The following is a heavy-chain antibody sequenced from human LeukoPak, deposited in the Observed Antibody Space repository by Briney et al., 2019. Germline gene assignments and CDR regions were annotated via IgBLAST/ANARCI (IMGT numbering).Heavy chain of an antibody. J-gene: IGHJ4*02. D-gene: IGHD1-7*01. Sequence: GASPRLSCAASGFTFSNYAMSWVRQAPGKGLEWVSAIRNSGADTYYADSVEGRFTVSRDNSRNTLYLQMTSLRAEDTAVYYCAKVPNSGNFYYFDYWGQGALVTVSS. V-gene: IGHV3-23*01. CDR1: GFTFSNYA. CDR2: IRNSGADT. CDR3: AKVPNSGNFYYFDY.